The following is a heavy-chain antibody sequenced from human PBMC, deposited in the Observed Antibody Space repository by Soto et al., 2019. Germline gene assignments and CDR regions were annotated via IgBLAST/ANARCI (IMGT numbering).Heavy chain of an antibody. CDR1: GYTFTDYW. V-gene: IGHV5-51*01. CDR3: ARLIGGYCSTGSSFRGWFDP. CDR2: IYPGDSDT. J-gene: IGHJ5*02. Sequence: GESLKISCKGSGYTFTDYWIGWVRQLPGKGLEWMGIIYPGDSDTRYSPSFEGQVTISADKSISTAYLQWTSLKASDTAMYYCARLIGGYCSTGSSFRGWFDPWGQGTLVTVSS. D-gene: IGHD2-15*01.